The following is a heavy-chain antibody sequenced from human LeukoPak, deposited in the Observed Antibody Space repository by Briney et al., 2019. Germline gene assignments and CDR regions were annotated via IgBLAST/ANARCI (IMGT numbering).Heavy chain of an antibody. Sequence: GASVKVSCKASGYTSTGYYMHWVRQAPGQGLEWMGWINPNSGGTNYAQKFQGRVTMTRDTSISTAYMELSRLRSDDTAVYYCAIEYYYDSSGYCYFDYWGQGTLVTVSS. D-gene: IGHD3-22*01. V-gene: IGHV1-2*02. J-gene: IGHJ4*02. CDR1: GYTSTGYY. CDR3: AIEYYYDSSGYCYFDY. CDR2: INPNSGGT.